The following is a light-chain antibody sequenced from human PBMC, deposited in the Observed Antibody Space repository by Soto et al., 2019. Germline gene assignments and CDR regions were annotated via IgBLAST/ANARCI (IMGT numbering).Light chain of an antibody. Sequence: DIVMTQSPASLAVSLGERATINCKSSQSLLNSANDKIHLAWYQQKPGQPPKLLIWRASTRDSGVPDRFSGSGSGTDFTLTIHSLQAEDVATYYCQQYVSAHLTFGGGTKVEI. CDR2: RAS. CDR3: QQYVSAHLT. J-gene: IGKJ4*01. V-gene: IGKV4-1*01. CDR1: QSLLNSANDKIH.